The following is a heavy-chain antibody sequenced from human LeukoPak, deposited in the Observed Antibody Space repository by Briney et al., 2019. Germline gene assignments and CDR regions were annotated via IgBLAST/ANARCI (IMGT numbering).Heavy chain of an antibody. V-gene: IGHV1-8*01. Sequence: GASVKVSCKSSVYTFTPYDINWVRQATGQGLEWMGWMNPNSGNTGYTQKFQGRVTMTRNTSISTAYMELSSLRSEDTAVYYCARGRGSGHKENWFDPWGQGTLVTVSS. J-gene: IGHJ5*02. CDR2: MNPNSGNT. CDR1: VYTFTPYD. D-gene: IGHD6-19*01. CDR3: ARGRGSGHKENWFDP.